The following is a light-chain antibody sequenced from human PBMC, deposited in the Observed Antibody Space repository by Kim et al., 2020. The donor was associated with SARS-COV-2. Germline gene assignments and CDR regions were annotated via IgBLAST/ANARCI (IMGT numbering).Light chain of an antibody. CDR1: QRISSNY. CDR3: HQYIRSPYS. J-gene: IGKJ2*03. CDR2: DAS. V-gene: IGKV3-20*01. Sequence: FSPGETATLSCRANQRISSNYLAWYQHKPGQSPRLLIHDASNRATGIPDRFSGSGSGTDFTLTISRLEPEDFAVYYCHQYIRSPYSFGQGTKLEI.